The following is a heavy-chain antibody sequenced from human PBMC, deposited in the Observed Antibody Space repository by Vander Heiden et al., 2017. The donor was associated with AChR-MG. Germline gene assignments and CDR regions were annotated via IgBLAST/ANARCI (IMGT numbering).Heavy chain of an antibody. D-gene: IGHD2-2*02. CDR2: TYYRSKWYN. CDR3: ARGSFFSSTSCYTRWFDP. CDR1: GDSVPSNSAA. J-gene: IGHJ5*02. Sequence: QVQLQQSGPGLVKPSQTLSLTCAISGDSVPSNSAAWNWIRQSPSRGLEWLGRTYYRSKWYNDYAVSVKRLITINPDTSKNQFSRQLNSVTTEETAVYYCARGSFFSSTSCYTRWFDPWGRVSLVTVSS. V-gene: IGHV6-1*01.